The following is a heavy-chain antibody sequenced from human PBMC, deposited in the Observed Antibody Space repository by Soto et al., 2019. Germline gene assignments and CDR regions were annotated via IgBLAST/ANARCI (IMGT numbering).Heavy chain of an antibody. Sequence: QVQLQQWGAGLLKPSETLSLTCAVYGGPFSGYSWSWIRQPPGKGLEWIGEINHSGSANYNTSLKSRVTISEDTSKNQFSLNVTSVTAADTAVYYCARGQYHDVLTGYRNGVFDYWGQGTLVTVSS. V-gene: IGHV4-34*01. CDR2: INHSGSA. J-gene: IGHJ4*02. D-gene: IGHD3-9*01. CDR1: GGPFSGYS. CDR3: ARGQYHDVLTGYRNGVFDY.